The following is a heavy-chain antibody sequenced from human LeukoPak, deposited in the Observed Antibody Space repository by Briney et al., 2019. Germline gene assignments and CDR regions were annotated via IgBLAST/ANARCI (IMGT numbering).Heavy chain of an antibody. CDR3: ASSDPLGYFDWWRVNYYYYGMDV. D-gene: IGHD3-9*01. V-gene: IGHV4-59*08. J-gene: IGHJ6*02. CDR2: IYYGGST. Sequence: PSETLSLTCTVSGGSISSYYWSWIRQPPGKGLEWIGHIYYGGSTNYNPSLKSRVTISVDTSKNQFSLKLSSVTAADTAVYYCASSDPLGYFDWWRVNYYYYGMDVWGQGTTVTVSS. CDR1: GGSISSYY.